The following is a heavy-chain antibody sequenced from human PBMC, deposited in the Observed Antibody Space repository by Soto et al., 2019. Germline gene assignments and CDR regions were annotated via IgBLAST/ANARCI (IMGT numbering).Heavy chain of an antibody. CDR2: IYPGDSDT. D-gene: IGHD6-13*01. CDR3: ARPLAASSWHFDY. V-gene: IGHV5-51*01. Sequence: PGESLKISCKGSGYIFTSYWIGWVRQMPGKGLEWMGIIYPGDSDTRYSPSFQGQVTISADHSITIAYLEWSSLKASDTAMYYCARPLAASSWHFDYWGQGTLVTVSS. J-gene: IGHJ4*02. CDR1: GYIFTSYW.